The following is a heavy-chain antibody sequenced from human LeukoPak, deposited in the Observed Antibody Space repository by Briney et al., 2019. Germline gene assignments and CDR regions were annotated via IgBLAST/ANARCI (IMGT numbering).Heavy chain of an antibody. J-gene: IGHJ4*02. V-gene: IGHV3-48*04. CDR1: GFTFSHYS. Sequence: GGSLRLSCAASGFTFSHYSMHWVRQAPGKGLECVSYINDNSDTIFYADSVKGRFTISRDNAKNSLYLQMNSLGAEDTAVYYCVRDLFERDRRPFDCWGQGTLVTVSS. CDR3: VRDLFERDRRPFDC. CDR2: INDNSDTI. D-gene: IGHD3-9*01.